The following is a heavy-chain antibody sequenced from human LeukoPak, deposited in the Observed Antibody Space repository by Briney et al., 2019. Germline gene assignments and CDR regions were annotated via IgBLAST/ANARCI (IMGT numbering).Heavy chain of an antibody. CDR2: VYHGGST. CDR3: ARELSSGYSDY. Sequence: SETLSLTCTVSGGFITNDYWSWMRQPPGKGLEWIGYVYHGGSTNYNPSLKSRVTMSVDTSKNQFSLKLSSVTAADTAVYYCARELSSGYSDYWGRGILVTVSS. J-gene: IGHJ4*02. D-gene: IGHD3-22*01. V-gene: IGHV4-59*01. CDR1: GGFITNDY.